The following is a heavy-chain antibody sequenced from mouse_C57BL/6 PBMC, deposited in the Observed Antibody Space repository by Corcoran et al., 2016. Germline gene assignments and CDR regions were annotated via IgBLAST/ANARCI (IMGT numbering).Heavy chain of an antibody. CDR1: GYTFTDYY. CDR2: IYPGDGDT. Sequence: QVQLKQSGAELVRPGASVKLSCKASGYTFTDYYINWVKQRPGKGLEWIGQIYPGDGDTNYNGKFKGKATLTADKSSSTAYMQLSSLTSEDSAVYFCARSYYYGSSPWFAYWGQGTLVTVSA. J-gene: IGHJ3*01. D-gene: IGHD1-1*01. V-gene: IGHV1-80*01. CDR3: ARSYYYGSSPWFAY.